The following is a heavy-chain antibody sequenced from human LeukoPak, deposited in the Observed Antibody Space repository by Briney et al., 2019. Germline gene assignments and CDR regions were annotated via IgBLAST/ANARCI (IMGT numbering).Heavy chain of an antibody. V-gene: IGHV1-18*01. D-gene: IGHD5-12*01. Sequence: GASVKVSCKASVYTFTSYGISWVRQAPGQGLEWMGWISAYNGNTNYAQKLQGRVTMTTETSTSTAYMELRSLRSDDTAVYYYARVFGLSYSGYDLYFDYWGQGTLVTVSS. CDR3: ARVFGLSYSGYDLYFDY. J-gene: IGHJ4*02. CDR1: VYTFTSYG. CDR2: ISAYNGNT.